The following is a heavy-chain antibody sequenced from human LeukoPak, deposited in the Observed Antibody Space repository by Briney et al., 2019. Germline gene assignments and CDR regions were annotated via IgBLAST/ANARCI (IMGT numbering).Heavy chain of an antibody. V-gene: IGHV3-30*04. D-gene: IGHD3-16*01. J-gene: IGHJ2*01. CDR3: ARSLIPGRWYFDL. CDR2: ISTDGSYK. CDR1: GFTFSSFP. Sequence: GKSLRLSCAVSGFTFSSFPFHWVRQAPGEGLEWVAAISTDGSYKYHGDSVKGRFTISRDNPMNTLYLQMNGLRPDDTAVYYCARSLIPGRWYFDLWGRGTLVTVSS.